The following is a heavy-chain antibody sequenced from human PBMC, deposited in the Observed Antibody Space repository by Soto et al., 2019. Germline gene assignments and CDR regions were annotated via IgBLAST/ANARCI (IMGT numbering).Heavy chain of an antibody. V-gene: IGHV3-23*01. CDR1: GFTFSSYA. Sequence: EVQLLESGGGLVQPGGSLRLSCAASGFTFSSYAMSWVRQAPGKGLEWVSAISGSGGSTYYADSVKGRFTISRVNSKNTLYLQMNSLRAEDTAVYYCAKDRSDVVVPAAPDAFDIWGQGTMVTVSS. CDR2: ISGSGGST. J-gene: IGHJ3*02. D-gene: IGHD2-2*01. CDR3: AKDRSDVVVPAAPDAFDI.